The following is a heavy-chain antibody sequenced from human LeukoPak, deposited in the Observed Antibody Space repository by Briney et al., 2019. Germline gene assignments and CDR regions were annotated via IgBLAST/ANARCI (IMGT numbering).Heavy chain of an antibody. CDR2: INPSGGST. D-gene: IGHD3-10*01. Sequence: GASVKVSCKASGYTFTSYYMHWVRQAPGQGLEWMGIINPSGGSTSYAQKFQGRVTMTRDTSTSTVYMELSSLRSEDTAVYYCAREKSYAYGSGSYMGDYWGQGTLVTVSS. J-gene: IGHJ4*02. CDR3: AREKSYAYGSGSYMGDY. V-gene: IGHV1-46*01. CDR1: GYTFTSYY.